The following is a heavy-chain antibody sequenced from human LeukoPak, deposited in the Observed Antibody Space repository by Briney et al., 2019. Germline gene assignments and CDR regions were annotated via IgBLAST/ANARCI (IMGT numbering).Heavy chain of an antibody. CDR1: GFTFSSYG. Sequence: GRSLRLSCAASGFTFSSYGMHWVRQAPGKGLEWVAVLSYDGSNKYYADSVKGRFTISRDNSKNTLYLQMNSLRAEDTAVYYCAKDAWFGELGEIDYWGQGTLVTVSS. CDR3: AKDAWFGELGEIDY. CDR2: LSYDGSNK. V-gene: IGHV3-30*18. D-gene: IGHD3-10*01. J-gene: IGHJ4*02.